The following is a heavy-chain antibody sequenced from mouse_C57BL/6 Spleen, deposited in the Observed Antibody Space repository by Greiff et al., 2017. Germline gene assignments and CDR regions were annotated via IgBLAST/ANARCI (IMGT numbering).Heavy chain of an antibody. CDR2: IDPETGGT. J-gene: IGHJ3*01. V-gene: IGHV1-15*01. CDR3: TRAYYYGSSYPAY. Sequence: VKLQESGAELVRPGASVTLSCKASGYTFTDYEMHWVKQTPVHGLEWIGAIDPETGGTAYNQKFKGKAILTADKSSSTAYMELRSLTSEDSAVYYCTRAYYYGSSYPAYWGQGTLVTVSA. D-gene: IGHD1-1*01. CDR1: GYTFTDYE.